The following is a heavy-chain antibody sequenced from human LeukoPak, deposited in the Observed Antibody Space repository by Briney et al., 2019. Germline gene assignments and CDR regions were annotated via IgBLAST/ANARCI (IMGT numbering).Heavy chain of an antibody. D-gene: IGHD2-15*01. CDR1: GGSISSSSYY. CDR3: ARPGQGGSSPNWFDP. V-gene: IGHV4-39*01. J-gene: IGHJ5*02. Sequence: SETLSLTCTVSGGSISSSSYYWGWIRQPPGKGLEWTGSIYYSGSTYYNPSLKSRVTISVDTSKNQFSLKLSSVTAADTAVYYCARPGQGGSSPNWFDPWGQGTLVTVSS. CDR2: IYYSGST.